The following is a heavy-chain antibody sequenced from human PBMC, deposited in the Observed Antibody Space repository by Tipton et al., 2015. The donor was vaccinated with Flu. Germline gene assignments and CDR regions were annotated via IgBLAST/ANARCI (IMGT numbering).Heavy chain of an antibody. CDR1: GYTFSRHI. V-gene: IGHV1-2*02. J-gene: IGHJ4*02. CDR3: VRVGRGSYYFDY. CDR2: ISPDSGGT. D-gene: IGHD3-10*01. Sequence: QLVQSGAEVKKPGASVKLSCKASGYTFSRHIITWVRQAPGQGLEWMGWISPDSGGTKLAQNFQGRVTLTRDTSINTAYMDLTGLTSDDTAVYYCVRVGRGSYYFDYWGQGTLVSVSS.